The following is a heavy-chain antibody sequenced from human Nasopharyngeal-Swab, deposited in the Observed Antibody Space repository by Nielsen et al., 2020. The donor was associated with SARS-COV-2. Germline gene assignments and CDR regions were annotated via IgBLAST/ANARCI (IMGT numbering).Heavy chain of an antibody. V-gene: IGHV3-66*02. CDR2: ICSGGST. CDR1: GFNVSSKY. J-gene: IGHJ4*02. D-gene: IGHD2-8*01. Sequence: GEFLKISCAASGFNVSSKYMRWVRQAPGKGLEWVSVICSGGSTYYADSVKGRFTISRDNSKNTLYLQMNSLRAEDTAVYYCARQGFVLYFDYWGQGTLVTVSS. CDR3: ARQGFVLYFDY.